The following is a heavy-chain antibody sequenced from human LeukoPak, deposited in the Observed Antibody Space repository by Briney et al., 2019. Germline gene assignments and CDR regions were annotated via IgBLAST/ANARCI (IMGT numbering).Heavy chain of an antibody. J-gene: IGHJ4*02. Sequence: GGSLRLSCAASGFTFSSYSMNWVRQAPGKGLEWISYVSYSSSTIYYADSVKGRFTISRDNAKNSLYLQMNSLRDEDTAVYYCGGGGHIVRGVNPLDYWGQGTLVTVSP. CDR3: GGGGHIVRGVNPLDY. CDR2: VSYSSSTI. CDR1: GFTFSSYS. V-gene: IGHV3-48*02. D-gene: IGHD3-10*01.